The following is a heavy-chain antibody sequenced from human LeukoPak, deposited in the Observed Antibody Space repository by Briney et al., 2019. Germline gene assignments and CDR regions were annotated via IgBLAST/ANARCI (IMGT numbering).Heavy chain of an antibody. Sequence: SETLSLTCTVSGGSISSGGYYWSWIRQPPGKGLEWIGYIYHSGSTYYNPSLKSRVTISVDRSKNQFSLKLSSVTAADTAVYYCARAHNSFDSLTGDLYYFDYWGQGTLVTVSS. CDR2: IYHSGST. J-gene: IGHJ4*02. D-gene: IGHD7-27*01. CDR3: ARAHNSFDSLTGDLYYFDY. V-gene: IGHV4-30-2*01. CDR1: GGSISSGGYY.